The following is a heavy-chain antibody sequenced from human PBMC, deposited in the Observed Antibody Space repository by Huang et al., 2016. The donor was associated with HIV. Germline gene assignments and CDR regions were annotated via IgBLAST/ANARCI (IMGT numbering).Heavy chain of an antibody. J-gene: IGHJ4*02. V-gene: IGHV4-34*01. CDR1: GGSTSGYY. Sequence: QVQLQQWGAGLLKPSETLSITCAVYGGSTSGYYWSWIRQPPGKGLEWLGEINHSGSTNYNPSLKSRVTISVDTSKNQFSLKLSSVTAADTAVYYCARTSYYYDSSDYYSWGQGTLVTVSS. CDR2: INHSGST. D-gene: IGHD3-22*01. CDR3: ARTSYYYDSSDYYS.